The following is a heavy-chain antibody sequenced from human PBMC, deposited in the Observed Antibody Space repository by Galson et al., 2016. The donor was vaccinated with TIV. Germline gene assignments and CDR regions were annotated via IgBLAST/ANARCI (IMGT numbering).Heavy chain of an antibody. CDR3: ARDLPITIFGVIWGGYFDY. J-gene: IGHJ4*02. CDR1: GFTFSSNW. D-gene: IGHD3-3*01. CDR2: INGDGSTT. Sequence: SLRLSCAASGFTFSSNWMHWVRQVPGKGPVWVSRINGDGSTTTYADSVKGRFTISRDNAKNTLFLQMNSLRADDTAVYYCARDLPITIFGVIWGGYFDYWGQGTLVTVSS. V-gene: IGHV3-74*01.